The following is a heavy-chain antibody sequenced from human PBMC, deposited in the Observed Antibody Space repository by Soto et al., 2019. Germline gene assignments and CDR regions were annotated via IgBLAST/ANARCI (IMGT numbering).Heavy chain of an antibody. CDR3: ARDHDLESSSPNYYFDY. D-gene: IGHD3-22*01. J-gene: IGHJ4*02. V-gene: IGHV3-30-3*01. CDR2: ISYDGSNK. CDR1: GFTFSSYA. Sequence: PGGSLRLSCAASGFTFSSYAMHWVRQAPGKGLEWVAVISYDGSNKYYADSVKGRFTISRDNSKNTLYLQMNSLRAEDTAVYYCARDHDLESSSPNYYFDYWGQGTLVTVSS.